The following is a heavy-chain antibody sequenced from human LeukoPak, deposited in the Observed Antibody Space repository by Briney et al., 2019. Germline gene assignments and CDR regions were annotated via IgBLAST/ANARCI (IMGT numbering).Heavy chain of an antibody. Sequence: PGGSLRLSCAASGFSISNAWMSWVGQAPGKGLEWVGRIKSKTDGGTTDYAAPVKGRFTISRDDSKNTLYLQMNSLKTEDTAVYYCTTKHYYDILTGYYTDDYWGQGTLVTVSS. CDR2: IKSKTDGGTT. D-gene: IGHD3-9*01. CDR3: TTKHYYDILTGYYTDDY. J-gene: IGHJ4*02. V-gene: IGHV3-15*01. CDR1: GFSISNAW.